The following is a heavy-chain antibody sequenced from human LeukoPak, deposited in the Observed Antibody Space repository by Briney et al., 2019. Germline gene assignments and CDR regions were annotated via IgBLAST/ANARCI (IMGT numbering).Heavy chain of an antibody. J-gene: IGHJ3*02. CDR2: IYTSGST. V-gene: IGHV4-61*02. CDR1: GASISSGSYY. Sequence: SETLSLTCTVSGASISSGSYYWSWIRQPAGKGLEWIGRIYTSGSTNYNPSLKSRVTISVDTSKNQFSLKLSSVTTADTAVYYCARASSGWDPEEAFDIWGQGTMVTVSS. D-gene: IGHD6-19*01. CDR3: ARASSGWDPEEAFDI.